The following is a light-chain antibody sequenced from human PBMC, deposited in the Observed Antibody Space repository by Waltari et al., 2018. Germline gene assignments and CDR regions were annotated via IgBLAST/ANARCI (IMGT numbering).Light chain of an antibody. V-gene: IGLV1-44*01. CDR2: MNN. J-gene: IGLJ3*02. Sequence: YQQLLGTAPKRLIYMNNLRPSGVPDRFSCSKSGTSASLAISVLQSEDESYYYCAAWDDSLNAWVFGVGTKLTFL. CDR3: AAWDDSLNAWV.